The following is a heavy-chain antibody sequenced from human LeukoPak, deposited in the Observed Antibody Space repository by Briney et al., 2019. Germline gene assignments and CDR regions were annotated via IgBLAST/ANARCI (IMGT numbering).Heavy chain of an antibody. CDR3: TVWFGELTH. CDR2: ISPNSGGT. Sequence: GASVKVSCKASGYTFTDYNIHWVRQTPGQGLEWMGWISPNSGGTNCAPKFQGRVTMTRDMSITTAYMELSRLRSDDTAMYYCTVWFGELTHWGQGTLVTVSS. V-gene: IGHV1-2*02. CDR1: GYTFTDYN. J-gene: IGHJ4*02. D-gene: IGHD3-10*01.